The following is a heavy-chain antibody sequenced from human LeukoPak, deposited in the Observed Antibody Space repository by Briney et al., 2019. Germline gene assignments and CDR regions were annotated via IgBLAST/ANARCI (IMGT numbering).Heavy chain of an antibody. CDR2: IYYSGST. Sequence: SETLSLTCTVSGGSISTYYWSWIRQPPGKGLEWIGYIYYSGSTDYNPSLKSRVTISVDTSKNQFSLRLSSVTAADTAVYYCARRVSGSLYYFDYWGQGTLVTVSS. J-gene: IGHJ4*02. CDR3: ARRVSGSLYYFDY. CDR1: GGSISTYY. V-gene: IGHV4-59*08. D-gene: IGHD3-10*01.